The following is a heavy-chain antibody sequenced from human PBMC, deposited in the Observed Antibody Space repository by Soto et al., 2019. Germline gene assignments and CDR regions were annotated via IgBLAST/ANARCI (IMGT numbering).Heavy chain of an antibody. CDR1: GYTFTGYY. J-gene: IGHJ3*02. CDR3: ARDKHYYDSSGLGAFDI. V-gene: IGHV1-2*04. CDR2: ISPNSGGT. D-gene: IGHD3-22*01. Sequence: ASVKVSCKASGYTFTGYYMHWVRQAPGQGLEWMGWISPNSGGTNYAQKFQGWVTMTRDTSISTAYMELSRLRSDDTAVYYCARDKHYYDSSGLGAFDIWGQGTMVTVSS.